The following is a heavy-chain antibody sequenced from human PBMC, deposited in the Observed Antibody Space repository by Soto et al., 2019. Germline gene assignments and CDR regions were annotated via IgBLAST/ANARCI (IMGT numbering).Heavy chain of an antibody. CDR2: ISYDGSNK. V-gene: IGHV3-30*18. D-gene: IGHD1-26*01. J-gene: IGHJ4*02. Sequence: QLQLVESGGGVAQPGRSLRLSCAASGFTFSSYGMHWVRQAPGKGLEWVAVISYDGSNKYYADSVKGRFTISRDNSKNSLYLQMNSLRAEDTAVYYCAKDLGSGSYDWGQGTLVTVSS. CDR1: GFTFSSYG. CDR3: AKDLGSGSYD.